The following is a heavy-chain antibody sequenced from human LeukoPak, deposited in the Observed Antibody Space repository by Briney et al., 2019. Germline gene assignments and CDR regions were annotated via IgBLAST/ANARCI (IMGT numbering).Heavy chain of an antibody. Sequence: GGSLRLSCAASGFTVSSDFMSWVRQAPGKGLEWVSIIHSDGSTKYADSVKGRFIISRDNSKNTLYLQMNSLRAEDTAVYYCASRGPGGQETLGTVSS. V-gene: IGHV3-66*01. CDR1: GFTVSSDF. CDR3: ASRGP. D-gene: IGHD3-10*01. J-gene: IGHJ5*02. CDR2: IHSDGST.